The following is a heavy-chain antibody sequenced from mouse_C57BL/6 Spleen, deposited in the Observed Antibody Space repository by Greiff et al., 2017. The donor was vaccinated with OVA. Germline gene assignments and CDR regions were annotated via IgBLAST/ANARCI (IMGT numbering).Heavy chain of an antibody. Sequence: EVQLVESGGGLVKPGGSLKLSCAASGFTFSDYGMHWVRQAPEQGLEWVAYISSGSSTIYYADTVKGRFTISRDNDKNTLFLQMTSLRSEDTAMYYCARALRYYAMDYWGQGTSVTVSS. CDR2: ISSGSSTI. CDR1: GFTFSDYG. J-gene: IGHJ4*01. D-gene: IGHD1-1*01. V-gene: IGHV5-17*01. CDR3: ARALRYYAMDY.